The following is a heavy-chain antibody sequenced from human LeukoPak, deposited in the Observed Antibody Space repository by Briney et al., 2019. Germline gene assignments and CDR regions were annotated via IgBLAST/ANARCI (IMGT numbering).Heavy chain of an antibody. CDR1: GYSFTSYW. V-gene: IGHV5-51*01. Sequence: GESLKISCKGSGYSFTSYWIGWVRQMPGKGLEWMGIIYPGDSDTRYSPSFQGRVTISADKSISTAYLQWSSLKASDTAMYYCARQMVRGVSYYYYGMDVWGQGTTVTVSS. J-gene: IGHJ6*02. CDR3: ARQMVRGVSYYYYGMDV. D-gene: IGHD3-10*01. CDR2: IYPGDSDT.